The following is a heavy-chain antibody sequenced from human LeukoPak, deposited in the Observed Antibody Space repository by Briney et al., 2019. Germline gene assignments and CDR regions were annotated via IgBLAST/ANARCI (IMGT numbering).Heavy chain of an antibody. Sequence: ASVKVSCKASGYTFTSYYMHWVRQAPGQGLEWMGIINPSGGSTSNAQKFQGRVTMTRDTSTSTVYMELSSLRSEDTAVYYCARERGDDIVVVPAAPGMDVWGKGTTVTVSS. CDR1: GYTFTSYY. CDR3: ARERGDDIVVVPAAPGMDV. J-gene: IGHJ6*04. D-gene: IGHD2-2*01. V-gene: IGHV1-46*01. CDR2: INPSGGST.